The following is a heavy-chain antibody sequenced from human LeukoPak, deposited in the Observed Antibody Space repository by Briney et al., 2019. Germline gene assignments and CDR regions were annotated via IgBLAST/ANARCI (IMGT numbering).Heavy chain of an antibody. CDR3: ATSKKGFYGSGTD. CDR1: GYTFTGYY. Sequence: ASVKVSCKASGYTFTGYYMHWVRQAPGQGLEWMGWINPKSGGTNYAQKFQGRVTMTRDTSISTAYMELSRLRSEDTAVYYCATSKKGFYGSGTDWGQGTLVTVSS. V-gene: IGHV1-2*02. J-gene: IGHJ4*02. D-gene: IGHD3-10*01. CDR2: INPKSGGT.